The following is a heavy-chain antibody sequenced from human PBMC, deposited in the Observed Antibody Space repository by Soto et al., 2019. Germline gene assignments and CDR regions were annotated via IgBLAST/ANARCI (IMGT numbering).Heavy chain of an antibody. CDR1: GFTFSDAW. D-gene: IGHD6-6*01. V-gene: IGHV3-15*01. CDR3: AKTYSSSWAPWDY. Sequence: GGSLRLSCEASGFTFSDAWMSWVRQAPGKGLEWVGRIKSKTDDASTDYAAPVKGRFTISRDDSKNTVYLQMNSLRAEDTALYYCAKTYSSSWAPWDYWGQGTLVTVSS. CDR2: IKSKTDDAST. J-gene: IGHJ4*02.